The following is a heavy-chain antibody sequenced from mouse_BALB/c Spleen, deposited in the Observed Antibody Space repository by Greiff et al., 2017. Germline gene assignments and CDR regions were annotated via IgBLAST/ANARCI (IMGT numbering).Heavy chain of an antibody. Sequence: EVKLVESGGGLVKPGGSLKLSCAASGFAFSSYDMSWVRQTPEKGLEWVAYIISGGGSTYYPDTVKGRFTFSRDNAKTTLYLQMSSLKSEDTAMYYCARRAQGWFAYWGQGTLVTVSA. CDR3: ARRAQGWFAY. CDR2: IISGGGST. V-gene: IGHV5-12-1*01. CDR1: GFAFSSYD. J-gene: IGHJ3*01.